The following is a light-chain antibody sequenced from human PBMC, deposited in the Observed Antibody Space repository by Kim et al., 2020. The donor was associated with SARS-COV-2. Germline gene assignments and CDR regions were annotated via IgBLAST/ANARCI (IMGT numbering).Light chain of an antibody. CDR3: QHYGSAPYS. CDR2: GAS. Sequence: LSPGERATLACRASQSISSSYLGWYQQRPGQAPRLLIYGASSRATGIPDRFSGSGSGTDFTLTISRLEPEDFAVYYCQHYGSAPYSFGQGTKLEI. V-gene: IGKV3-20*01. CDR1: QSISSSY. J-gene: IGKJ2*03.